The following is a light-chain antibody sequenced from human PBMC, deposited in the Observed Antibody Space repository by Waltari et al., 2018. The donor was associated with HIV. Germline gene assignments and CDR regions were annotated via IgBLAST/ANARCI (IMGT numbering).Light chain of an antibody. CDR3: CSYAFSRTFVV. J-gene: IGLJ2*01. CDR1: SRDVDNYYY. CDR2: DNT. V-gene: IGLV2-23*02. Sequence: QSALTQPASVSGSPGQSITISCTGASRDVDNYYYVSWYRQYPDRAPKLIIYDNTKRPSGVSNRFSGSKSGNTASLTISGLQAEDDANYYCCSYAFSRTFVVFGGGTKLTVL.